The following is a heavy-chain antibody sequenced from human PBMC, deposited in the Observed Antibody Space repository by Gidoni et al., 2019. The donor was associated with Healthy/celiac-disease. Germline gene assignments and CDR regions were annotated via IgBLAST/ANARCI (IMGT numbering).Heavy chain of an antibody. CDR1: GCPISSYY. J-gene: IGHJ4*02. CDR2: IYTSGST. V-gene: IGHV4-4*07. D-gene: IGHD5-18*01. Sequence: QVQLQESGSGRVTPSETLSLTCTDSGCPISSYYWSWIRQPAGKGLEWIGRIYTSGSTNYNPSLKSRVTMSVDTSKNQCSLKLSSVPAADTAVYYCARDNLYSYGYFDYWGQGTLVTVSS. CDR3: ARDNLYSYGYFDY.